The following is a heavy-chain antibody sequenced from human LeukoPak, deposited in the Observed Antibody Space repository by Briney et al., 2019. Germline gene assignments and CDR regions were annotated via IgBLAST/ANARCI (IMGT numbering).Heavy chain of an antibody. CDR3: ARAYYDSSGLKFDY. V-gene: IGHV4-34*01. CDR1: GGSFSGYY. Sequence: SETLSLTCAVYGGSFSGYYWSWIRQPPGKGLEWIGEINHSGSTNYNPSLKSRVTISVDTSKNQFSPKLSSVTAADTAVYYCARAYYDSSGLKFDYWGQGTLVTVSS. J-gene: IGHJ4*02. D-gene: IGHD3-22*01. CDR2: INHSGST.